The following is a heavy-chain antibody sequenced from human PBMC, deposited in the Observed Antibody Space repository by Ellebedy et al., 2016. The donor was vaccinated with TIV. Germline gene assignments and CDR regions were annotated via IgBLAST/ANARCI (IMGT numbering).Heavy chain of an antibody. CDR3: ARDLVVVVPAAMGGPYGMDV. Sequence: ASVKVSCKASGYTFSGYYMHWVRQAPGQGLEWMGWINPNSGGTKYAQKFQGRVTMTRDTSISTAYMELSRLRSDDTAVYYCARDLVVVVPAAMGGPYGMDVWGQGTTVTVSS. CDR2: INPNSGGT. CDR1: GYTFSGYY. J-gene: IGHJ6*02. D-gene: IGHD2-2*01. V-gene: IGHV1-2*02.